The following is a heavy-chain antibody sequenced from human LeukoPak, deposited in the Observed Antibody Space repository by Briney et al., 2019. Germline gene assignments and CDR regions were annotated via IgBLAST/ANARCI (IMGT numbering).Heavy chain of an antibody. CDR1: GFTFSSYE. D-gene: IGHD3-3*01. V-gene: IGHV3-48*03. CDR3: ARGTTTYSDFWSGPMDV. Sequence: QPGGSLRLSCAASGFTFSSYEMNWVRQAPGKGLEWGSYISSSGSTIYYADSVKGRFTISRDNAKNSLYLQMNSLRAEDTAVYYCARGTTTYSDFWSGPMDVWGQGTTVTVSS. J-gene: IGHJ6*02. CDR2: ISSSGSTI.